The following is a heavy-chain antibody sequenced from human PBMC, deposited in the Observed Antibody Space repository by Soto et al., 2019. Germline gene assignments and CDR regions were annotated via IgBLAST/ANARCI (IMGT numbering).Heavy chain of an antibody. D-gene: IGHD5-12*01. Sequence: ESLKISCKGSGYSFTSYWISWVRQMPGKGLEWMGRIDPSDSYTNYSPSFQGHVTISADKSISTAYLQWSSLKASDTAMYYCARGKGATITYTSPYYYGMDVWGQGTTVTVSS. CDR1: GYSFTSYW. V-gene: IGHV5-10-1*01. J-gene: IGHJ6*02. CDR2: IDPSDSYT. CDR3: ARGKGATITYTSPYYYGMDV.